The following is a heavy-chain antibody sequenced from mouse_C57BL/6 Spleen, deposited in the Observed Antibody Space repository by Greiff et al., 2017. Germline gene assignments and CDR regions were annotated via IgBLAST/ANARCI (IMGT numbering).Heavy chain of an antibody. CDR3: ARFDYDVAY. V-gene: IGHV1-9*01. CDR2: ILPGSGST. Sequence: LQESGAELMKPGASVKLSCKATGYTFTGYWIEWVKQWPGHGLEWIGEILPGSGSTNYNDKFKGKDTFTADTYSNTAGMQLSSLTTEDSAIYYCARFDYDVAYWGQGSLVTVSA. D-gene: IGHD2-4*01. CDR1: GYTFTGYW. J-gene: IGHJ3*01.